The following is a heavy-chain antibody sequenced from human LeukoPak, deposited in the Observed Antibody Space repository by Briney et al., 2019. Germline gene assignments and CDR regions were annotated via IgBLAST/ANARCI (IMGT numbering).Heavy chain of an antibody. D-gene: IGHD3-22*01. CDR1: GGSISRRRYY. CDR2: SKYSGST. Sequence: PSETLSLTCTVAGGSISRRRYYWGWSGKPGGKGLEWIVSSKYSGSTYYNPSLKSRVTISVDTSKNQFSLKLSSVTAADTAVYYCARHPPIFYDSSGYYSPSALDYWGQGTLVTVSS. CDR3: ARHPPIFYDSSGYYSPSALDY. V-gene: IGHV4-39*01. J-gene: IGHJ4*02.